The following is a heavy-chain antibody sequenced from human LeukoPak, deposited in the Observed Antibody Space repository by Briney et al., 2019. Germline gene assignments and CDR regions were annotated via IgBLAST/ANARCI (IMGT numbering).Heavy chain of an antibody. Sequence: GGSLRLSCAASGFTFSSYGMHWVRQAPGKGLEWVAVISYDGSNKYYADSVKGRFTISRDNAKNTLYLQMNSLRAEDTAVYYCARDGPYCSSTSCPYDYWGQGTLVTVSS. J-gene: IGHJ4*02. CDR3: ARDGPYCSSTSCPYDY. CDR2: ISYDGSNK. V-gene: IGHV3-30*03. CDR1: GFTFSSYG. D-gene: IGHD2-2*01.